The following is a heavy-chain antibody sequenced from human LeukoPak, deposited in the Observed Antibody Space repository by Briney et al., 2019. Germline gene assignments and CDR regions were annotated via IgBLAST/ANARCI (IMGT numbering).Heavy chain of an antibody. J-gene: IGHJ6*02. CDR3: ARGGGRVPAALYYYYYGMDV. Sequence: PSETLSLTCTVCGGSISIYYWSWIRQPAGKGLEWIGRIYTSGSTNYNPSLKSRVTISVDTSKNQFSLKLSSVTAADTAVYYCARGGGRVPAALYYYYYGMDVWGQGTTVTVSS. D-gene: IGHD2-2*01. CDR1: GGSISIYY. CDR2: IYTSGST. V-gene: IGHV4-4*07.